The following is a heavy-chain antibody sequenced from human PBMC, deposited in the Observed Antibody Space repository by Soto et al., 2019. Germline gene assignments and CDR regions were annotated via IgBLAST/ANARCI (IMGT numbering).Heavy chain of an antibody. CDR3: AKDPPTTGTTFDY. J-gene: IGHJ4*02. CDR1: GFTFGSFA. Sequence: GGSLRLSCAASGFTFGSFAMSWVRQAPGKGLEWVSTINKSGGSTYYADSVKGRFTISRDNSNNMLFLQINGLRAEDTAVYYCAKDPPTTGTTFDYWGRGTLVTVSS. V-gene: IGHV3-23*01. D-gene: IGHD1-1*01. CDR2: INKSGGST.